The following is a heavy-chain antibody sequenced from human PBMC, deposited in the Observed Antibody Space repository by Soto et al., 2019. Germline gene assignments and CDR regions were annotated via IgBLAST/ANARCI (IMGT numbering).Heavy chain of an antibody. CDR1: GGSISSSSYY. Sequence: SETLSLTCTVSGGSISSSSYYWGWIRQPPGKGLEWIGSIYYSGSTYYNPSLKSRVTISVDTSKNQFSLKLSSVTAADTAVYYCARLWLFTTGTTGRDANAFDIWGQGTMVTVSS. CDR3: ARLWLFTTGTTGRDANAFDI. V-gene: IGHV4-39*01. J-gene: IGHJ3*02. D-gene: IGHD1-1*01. CDR2: IYYSGST.